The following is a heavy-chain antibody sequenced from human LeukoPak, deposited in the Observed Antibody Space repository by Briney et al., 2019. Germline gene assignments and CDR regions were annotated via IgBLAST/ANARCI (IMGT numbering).Heavy chain of an antibody. D-gene: IGHD2-21*02. CDR1: GFTFSSYW. CDR3: ARDDGGDFNDAFDI. CDR2: IKQDGSEK. Sequence: GSLRLSCAASGFTFSSYWMSWVRQAPGKGLEWVANIKQDGSEKYYVDSVKGRFTISRDNAQNSLYLQMNSLRAEDTALYYCARDDGGDFNDAFDIWGQGTLVTVSS. V-gene: IGHV3-7*01. J-gene: IGHJ3*02.